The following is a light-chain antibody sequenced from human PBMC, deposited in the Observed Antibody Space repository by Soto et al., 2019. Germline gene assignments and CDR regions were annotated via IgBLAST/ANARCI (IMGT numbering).Light chain of an antibody. V-gene: IGKV3-15*01. J-gene: IGKJ1*01. CDR2: GAS. CDR1: QSVNSN. CDR3: QQYDNWPPWT. Sequence: EIVMTQSPATLSVSPGESDTLSCRASQSVNSNLAWYQQKPGQAPRLLIYGASTRATGIPARFSGTGSGTEFTLTISSLQSEDFAVYYCQQYDNWPPWTFGQGTKVEIK.